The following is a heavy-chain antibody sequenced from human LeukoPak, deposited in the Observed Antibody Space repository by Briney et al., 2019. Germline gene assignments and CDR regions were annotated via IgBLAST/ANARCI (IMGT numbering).Heavy chain of an antibody. D-gene: IGHD3-10*01. V-gene: IGHV3-15*01. CDR1: GFTFSNAW. CDR2: IKSKTDGETT. Sequence: GGSLRLSCAASGFTFSNAWMCWVRQAPGKGLEWVGRIKSKTDGETTGYAAPVKGRFAISRDDSKNMLYLQMNSLKTEDTAVYYCTSSQITMVRGIISYWGQGTLVTVSS. CDR3: TSSQITMVRGIISY. J-gene: IGHJ4*02.